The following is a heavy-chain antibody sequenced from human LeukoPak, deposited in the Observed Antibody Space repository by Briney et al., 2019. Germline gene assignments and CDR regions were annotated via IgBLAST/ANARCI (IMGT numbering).Heavy chain of an antibody. D-gene: IGHD3-10*01. CDR3: ARRQILWFGELLYGSTTHAFDI. CDR1: GGSISSSSYY. Sequence: NPSETLSLTCTVSGGSISSSSYYWGWIRQPPGKGLEWIGSIYYSGSTYYNPSLKSRVTISVDTSKNQFSLKLSSVTAADTAVYYCARRQILWFGELLYGSTTHAFDIWGQGTMVTVSS. J-gene: IGHJ3*02. CDR2: IYYSGST. V-gene: IGHV4-39*01.